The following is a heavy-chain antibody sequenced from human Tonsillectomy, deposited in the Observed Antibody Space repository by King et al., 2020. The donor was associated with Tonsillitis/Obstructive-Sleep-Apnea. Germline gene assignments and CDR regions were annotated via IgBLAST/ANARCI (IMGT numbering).Heavy chain of an antibody. CDR2: ISASGDST. V-gene: IGHV3-23*04. Sequence: DVQLVESGGGLVQPGGTLRLSCAASGFTFSSYALSWVRQAPGKGLEWVSGISASGDSTYYADSVQGRFTISRDNSKNTMYLQMNSLRAEDTALYYCAKVGPCGGYCHQYCDHWGQGTLVTVSS. CDR1: GFTFSSYA. D-gene: IGHD2-21*01. J-gene: IGHJ4*02. CDR3: AKVGPCGGYCHQYCDH.